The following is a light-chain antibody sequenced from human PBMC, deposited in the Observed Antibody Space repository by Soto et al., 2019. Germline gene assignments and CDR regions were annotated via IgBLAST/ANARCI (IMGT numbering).Light chain of an antibody. CDR3: HQYYRAPN. J-gene: IGKJ2*01. V-gene: IGKV4-1*01. Sequence: DIVMTQSTDTLAVALGERANINCKYSQSVLYNCNNKNYLAWNQEKPGQPHQRLIYWASTRESGFPDRFSSRGYGTHFTLIISSLQAEDVAVYLCHQYYRAPNFGQGTKLEIK. CDR2: WAS. CDR1: QSVLYNCNNKNY.